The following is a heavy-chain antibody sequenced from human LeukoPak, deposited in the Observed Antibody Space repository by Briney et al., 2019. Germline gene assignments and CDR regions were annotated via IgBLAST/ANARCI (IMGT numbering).Heavy chain of an antibody. CDR1: GFTFSSYG. CDR2: ISYDGSNK. J-gene: IGHJ4*02. V-gene: IGHV3-30*18. Sequence: TGGSLRLSCAASGFTFSSYGMHWVRQAPGKGLEWVAVISYDGSNKYYADSVKGRFTISRDNSKNTLYLQMNSLRAEDTAVYYCAKNARFLEWSLFDYWGQGTLVTVSS. D-gene: IGHD3-3*01. CDR3: AKNARFLEWSLFDY.